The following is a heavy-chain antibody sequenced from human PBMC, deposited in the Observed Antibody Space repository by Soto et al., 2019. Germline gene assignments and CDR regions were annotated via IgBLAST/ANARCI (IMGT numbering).Heavy chain of an antibody. D-gene: IGHD7-27*01. CDR3: ARVPGP. CDR1: GGSISSGGYS. J-gene: IGHJ5*02. CDR2: IYHSGST. Sequence: SETLSLTCAVSGGSISSGGYSWSWIRQPPGKGLECIGYIYHSGSTYYSPSLKSRVTISVDRSKNQFSLKLSSVTAADTAVYYCARVPGPWGQGTLVTVSS. V-gene: IGHV4-30-2*01.